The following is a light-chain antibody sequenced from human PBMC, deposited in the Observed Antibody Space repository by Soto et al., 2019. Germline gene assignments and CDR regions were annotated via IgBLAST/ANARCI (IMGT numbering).Light chain of an antibody. V-gene: IGKV3-20*01. Sequence: EIVLTQSPGTLSLSPGERATLSCRASQNVANNYLAWFRQKPGQTPRLLIYGASSRAAGIPDRFSGSGSGTDFTLTISRLEPEDFAVYYCQQYNKWPLTFGPGTKVDIK. J-gene: IGKJ3*01. CDR2: GAS. CDR1: QNVANNY. CDR3: QQYNKWPLT.